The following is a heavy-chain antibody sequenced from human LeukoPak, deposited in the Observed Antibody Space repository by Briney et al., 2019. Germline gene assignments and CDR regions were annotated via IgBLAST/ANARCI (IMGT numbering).Heavy chain of an antibody. Sequence: PGGSLRLSCAASGFTFSSYAMSWVRQAPGKGLEWVSAISGSGGATYYADAVKDRLTISRDNFKDTLYLQINGLTAEDTAVYYCAKEPGETGTYYPYFDFWGQGVLVAVSS. V-gene: IGHV3-23*01. D-gene: IGHD3-16*01. CDR1: GFTFSSYA. CDR3: AKEPGETGTYYPYFDF. CDR2: ISGSGGAT. J-gene: IGHJ4*02.